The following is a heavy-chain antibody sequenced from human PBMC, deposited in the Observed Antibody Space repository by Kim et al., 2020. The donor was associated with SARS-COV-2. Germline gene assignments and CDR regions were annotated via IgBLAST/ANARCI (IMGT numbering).Heavy chain of an antibody. V-gene: IGHV4-34*01. CDR1: GGSFSGYY. CDR2: INHSGST. D-gene: IGHD3-10*01. CDR3: ARGSSSEYYGSGSYQHNWFDP. J-gene: IGHJ5*02. Sequence: SETLSLTCAVYGGSFSGYYWSWIRQPPGKGLEWIGEINHSGSTNYNPSLKSRVTISVDTSKNQFSLKLSSVTAADTAVYYCARGSSSEYYGSGSYQHNWFDPWGQGTLVTVSS.